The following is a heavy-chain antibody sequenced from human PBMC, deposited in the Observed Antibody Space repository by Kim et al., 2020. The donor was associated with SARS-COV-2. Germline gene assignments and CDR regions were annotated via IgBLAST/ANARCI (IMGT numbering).Heavy chain of an antibody. CDR1: GGSISSSSYY. Sequence: SETLSLTCTVSGGSISSSSYYWGWIRQPPGKGLEWIGSIYYSGSTYYNPSLKSRVTISVDTSKNQFSLKLSSVTAADTAVYYCARRAEDEWFDPWGQGT. CDR3: ARRAEDEWFDP. V-gene: IGHV4-39*01. CDR2: IYYSGST. J-gene: IGHJ5*02.